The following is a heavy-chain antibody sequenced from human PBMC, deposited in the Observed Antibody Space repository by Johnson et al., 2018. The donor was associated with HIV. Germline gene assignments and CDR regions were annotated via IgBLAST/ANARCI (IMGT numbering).Heavy chain of an antibody. Sequence: QVQLVESGGGLVQPGGSLRLSCAASGFTFDDYGMSWIRQAPGKGLELLSYISTSGGTLYYADSVKDRFTIFRDNAKSSLYLQMNSLRVEDTAVYYCAKVDCGGDTCAGYDPFDLWGQGTLVTVSS. CDR2: ISTSGGTL. V-gene: IGHV3-11*04. CDR1: GFTFDDYG. J-gene: IGHJ3*01. D-gene: IGHD2-21*01. CDR3: AKVDCGGDTCAGYDPFDL.